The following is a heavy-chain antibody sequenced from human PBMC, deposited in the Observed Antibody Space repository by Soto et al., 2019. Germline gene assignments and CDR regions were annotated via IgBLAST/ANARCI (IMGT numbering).Heavy chain of an antibody. CDR3: ASRVVLRYYYDGMDV. D-gene: IGHD3-9*01. CDR1: GFTFSIYE. V-gene: IGHV3-48*03. J-gene: IGHJ6*02. Sequence: GGSLRLSCAASGFTFSIYEMYWVRQAPGKGLEWLSYISSSGSTIHYADSVRGRITISRDNAKKSLYLQMDSLRAEDTAIYYCASRVVLRYYYDGMDVWGQGTTVTVSS. CDR2: ISSSGSTI.